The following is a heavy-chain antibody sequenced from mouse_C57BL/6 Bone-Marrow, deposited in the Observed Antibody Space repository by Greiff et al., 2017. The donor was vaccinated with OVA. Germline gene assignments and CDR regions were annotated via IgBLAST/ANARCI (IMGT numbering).Heavy chain of an antibody. V-gene: IGHV5-17*01. CDR3: AISLWYFDV. D-gene: IGHD6-1*01. CDR2: ISSGSSTI. J-gene: IGHJ1*03. Sequence: EVKVVESGGGLVKPGGSLKLSCAASGFTFSDYGMHWVRQAPEKGLEWVAYISSGSSTIYYADTVKGRFTISRDNAKNTLFLQMTSLRSEDTAMYYCAISLWYFDVWGTGTTVTVSS. CDR1: GFTFSDYG.